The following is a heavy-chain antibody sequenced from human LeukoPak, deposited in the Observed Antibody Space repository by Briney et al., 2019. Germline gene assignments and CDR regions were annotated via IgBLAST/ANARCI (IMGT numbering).Heavy chain of an antibody. J-gene: IGHJ4*02. CDR1: GFTVSSNY. V-gene: IGHV3-53*04. Sequence: GGSLRLSCAASGFTVSSNYMSWVRQAPGKGLEWVSVIYSGGSTYYPDSVKRRFTISRHNSKNTLYLQMNSLRAEDTAVYYCARESEYSYAYWGQGTLVTVSS. CDR2: IYSGGST. D-gene: IGHD5-18*01. CDR3: ARESEYSYAY.